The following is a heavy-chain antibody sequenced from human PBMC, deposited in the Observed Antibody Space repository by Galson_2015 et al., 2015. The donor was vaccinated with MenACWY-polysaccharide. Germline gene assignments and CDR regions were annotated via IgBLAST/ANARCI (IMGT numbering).Heavy chain of an antibody. Sequence: QVQLQESGPGLVKPSQTLSLTCTVSGGSVNTGDSYWCWIRQPAGKELEWIGQIYPRAHPNYNPPLSRRSTISLDPPKTPFSLDLTSVTAADTAVYYCAREFHYWGQG. CDR2: IYPRAHP. V-gene: IGHV4-61*02. J-gene: IGHJ4*02. CDR1: GGSVNTGDSY. CDR3: AREFHY.